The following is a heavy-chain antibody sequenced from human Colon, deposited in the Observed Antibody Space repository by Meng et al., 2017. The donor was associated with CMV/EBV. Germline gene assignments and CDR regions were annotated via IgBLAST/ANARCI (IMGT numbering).Heavy chain of an antibody. J-gene: IGHJ6*02. CDR2: IKQDGSEK. D-gene: IGHD5-18*01. Sequence: ETLSLTCSVSGGSISNYYWSWIRQAPGKGLEWVANIKQDGSEKYYVDSVKGRFTISRDNAKNSLYLQMNSLRAEDTAVYYCARDQEIQLWDGVYYYYGMDVWGQGTTVTVSS. CDR1: GGSISNYY. CDR3: ARDQEIQLWDGVYYYYGMDV. V-gene: IGHV3-7*01.